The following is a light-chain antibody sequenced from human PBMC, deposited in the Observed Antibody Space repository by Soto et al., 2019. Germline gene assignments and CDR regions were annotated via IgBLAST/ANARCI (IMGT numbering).Light chain of an antibody. CDR2: GAS. J-gene: IGKJ5*01. CDR1: QTPSPKY. CDR3: QHFGSSPPVI. Sequence: EVALTPSPCSLSLYPGESATLSCRVIQTPSPKYVAWYQQRRGLAPRLLVYGASKRAAGIPDRFRGSGSGSEFSLTISGLEPEDFAVYFCQHFGSSPPVIFGQGTRLEIK. V-gene: IGKV3-20*01.